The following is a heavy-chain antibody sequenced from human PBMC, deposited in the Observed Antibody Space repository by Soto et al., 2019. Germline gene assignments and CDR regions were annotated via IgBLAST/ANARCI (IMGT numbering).Heavy chain of an antibody. CDR2: NYPGDSGT. D-gene: IGHD1-26*01. CDR1: GYSLTLYW. V-gene: IGHV5-51*01. J-gene: IGHJ3*02. CDR3: ERLPPYSDAFDI. Sequence: VESLMIYWQGSGYSLTLYWIGLVRQMPGKGLEWMGINYPGDSGTRYSPSFQGQVSISADKSISTAYLQWSSLKASATAMYYCERLPPYSDAFDIWGQGTMVTVSS.